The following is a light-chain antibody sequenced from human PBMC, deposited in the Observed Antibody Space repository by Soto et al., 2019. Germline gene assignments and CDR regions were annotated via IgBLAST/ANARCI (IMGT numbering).Light chain of an antibody. J-gene: IGLJ2*01. Sequence: QPVLTQPPSASGTPGQRVTISCSGSSSNIGSNYVYWYQQLPGTAPKLLIYRNNQRPSGVPDRFSGSKSGTSASLAISGLRSEDEADYYCAAWDDSLLFGGGTQLTVL. CDR2: RNN. V-gene: IGLV1-47*01. CDR1: SSNIGSNY. CDR3: AAWDDSLL.